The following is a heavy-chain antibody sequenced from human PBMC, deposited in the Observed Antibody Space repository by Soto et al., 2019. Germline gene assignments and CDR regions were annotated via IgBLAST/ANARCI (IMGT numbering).Heavy chain of an antibody. J-gene: IGHJ5*02. D-gene: IGHD6-13*01. CDR2: TYYRSKWYN. CDR3: ARWYSSSWYRSYWFDP. CDR1: GDSVSSNSAA. Sequence: SQTLSLTCAISGDSVSSNSAAWNWIRQSPSRGLEWLGRTYYRSKWYNDYAVSVKSRITINPDTSKNQFSLQLNSVTPEDTAVYYCARWYSSSWYRSYWFDPWGQGTLVTVSS. V-gene: IGHV6-1*01.